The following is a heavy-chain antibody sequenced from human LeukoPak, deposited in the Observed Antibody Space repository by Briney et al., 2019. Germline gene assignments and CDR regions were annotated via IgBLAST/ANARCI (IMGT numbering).Heavy chain of an antibody. CDR1: GFTVSSNY. J-gene: IGHJ4*02. D-gene: IGHD3-22*01. Sequence: WGSLRLSCAASGFTVSSNYMSWVRQAPGKGLEWVSVIYSGGSTYYAGSVKGRFAISRDNSKNTVFLQMNSLRADDTAVYYCAREGSRSSGYNFDYWGQGTPVTVSS. V-gene: IGHV3-66*01. CDR2: IYSGGST. CDR3: AREGSRSSGYNFDY.